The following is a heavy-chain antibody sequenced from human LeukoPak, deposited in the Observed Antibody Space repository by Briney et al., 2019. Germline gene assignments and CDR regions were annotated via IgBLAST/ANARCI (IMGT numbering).Heavy chain of an antibody. CDR1: GFTFSSYP. V-gene: IGHV3-23*01. J-gene: IGHJ4*02. CDR3: AKDVAPFRYCSSTSCTYHFHY. D-gene: IGHD2-2*01. CDR2: ISGSGGST. Sequence: GGSLRLSCAASGFTFSSYPMSWVRQAPGKGLEWVSVISGSGGSTYYADSVKGRFTISRDNSKNTLYLQMNSLRAEDTAGYYCAKDVAPFRYCSSTSCTYHFHYWGQGTLVTVSS.